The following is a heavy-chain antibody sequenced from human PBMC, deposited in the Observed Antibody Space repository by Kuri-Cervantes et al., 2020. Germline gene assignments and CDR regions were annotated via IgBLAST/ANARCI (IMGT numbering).Heavy chain of an antibody. CDR2: IIPIFGTA. CDR1: GGTFSSYA. V-gene: IGHV1-69*05. J-gene: IGHJ3*02. Sequence: SVKVSCKASGGTFSSYAISWVRQAPGQGLEWMGGIIPIFGTANYAQKFQGRVTITTDESTSTAYMELSRLRSNDTAVYYCARDQSDAFDIWGQGTMVTVSS. CDR3: ARDQSDAFDI.